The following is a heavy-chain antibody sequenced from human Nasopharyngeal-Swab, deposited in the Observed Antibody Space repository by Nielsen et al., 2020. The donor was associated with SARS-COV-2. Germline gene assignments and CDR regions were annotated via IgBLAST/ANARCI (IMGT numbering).Heavy chain of an antibody. V-gene: IGHV4-59*08. J-gene: IGHJ4*02. CDR1: GGSISSYY. D-gene: IGHD3-22*01. CDR3: ARRHYDSSGYPSYCDY. Sequence: SETLSPTCTVSGGSISSYYRSWIRQPPGKGLEWIGYIYYSGSTNYNPSLKSRVTISVDTSKNQFSLKLSSVTAADTAVYYCARRHYDSSGYPSYCDYWGQGTLVTVSS. CDR2: IYYSGST.